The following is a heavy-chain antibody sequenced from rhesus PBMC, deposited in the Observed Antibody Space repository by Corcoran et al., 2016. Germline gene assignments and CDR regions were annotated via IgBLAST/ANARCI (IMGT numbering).Heavy chain of an antibody. V-gene: IGHV4-73*01. D-gene: IGHD2-8*01. CDR1: GGSISGYYY. CDR3: ARDSSGYCMGGVCYGFDY. Sequence: QVQLQQWGEGLVKPSETLSLTCAVYGGSISGYYYWSWIRQPPGKVLEWIGYIYGNSASTNYNPYLNNRVTISKVTSKNQFFLKLSSVTAADTAVYYCARDSSGYCMGGVCYGFDYWGQGVLVTVSS. CDR2: IYGNSAST. J-gene: IGHJ4*01.